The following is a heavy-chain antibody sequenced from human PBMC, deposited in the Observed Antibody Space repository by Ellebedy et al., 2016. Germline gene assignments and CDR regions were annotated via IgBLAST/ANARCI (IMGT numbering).Heavy chain of an antibody. V-gene: IGHV4-4*07. J-gene: IGHJ6*04. CDR3: ARDLASTVNRYSGSYPYGMDV. D-gene: IGHD1-26*01. CDR1: GGSISSYY. CDR2: IYTSGST. Sequence: SETLSLXXTVSGGSISSYYWSWIRQPAGKGLEWIGRIYTSGSTNYNPSLKSRVTMSVDTSKNQFSLKLSSVTAADTAVYYCARDLASTVNRYSGSYPYGMDVWGKGTTVTVSS.